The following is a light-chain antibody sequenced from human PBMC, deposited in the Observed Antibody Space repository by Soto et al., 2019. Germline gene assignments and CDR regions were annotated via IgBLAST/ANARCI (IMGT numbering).Light chain of an antibody. Sequence: SYELPQPPSVSVAPGQTARITCGGNDIARKTVHWHQQKPGQAPVLVVYDDDERPSGIPERFSGSNSGNTATLTISRVEAGDEADYYCQVWDISSDHHVFGTGTKVTVL. CDR2: DDD. CDR1: DIARKT. J-gene: IGLJ1*01. V-gene: IGLV3-21*02. CDR3: QVWDISSDHHV.